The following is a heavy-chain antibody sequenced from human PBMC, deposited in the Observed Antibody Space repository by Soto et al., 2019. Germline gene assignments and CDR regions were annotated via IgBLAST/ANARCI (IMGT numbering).Heavy chain of an antibody. CDR2: ISAFNGYT. CDR3: ARGRGVVIPAGTPDAFDV. Sequence: ASVKVSCKASGYIFNKYGFNWVRQAPGQGLEWMGRISAFNGYTNFAQKFQGRVTLTTDTSTNTAYMELSSLRSDDTAIYYCARGRGVVIPAGTPDAFDVWGQGTMVTVS. J-gene: IGHJ3*01. CDR1: GYIFNKYG. D-gene: IGHD2-21*01. V-gene: IGHV1-18*01.